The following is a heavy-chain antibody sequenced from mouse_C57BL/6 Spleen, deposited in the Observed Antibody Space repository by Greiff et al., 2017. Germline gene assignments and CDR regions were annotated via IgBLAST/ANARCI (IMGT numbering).Heavy chain of an antibody. CDR2: IDPETGGT. J-gene: IGHJ4*01. CDR3: TATLAMDY. V-gene: IGHV1-15*01. CDR1: GYTFTDYE. Sequence: VQRVESGAELVRPGASVTLSCKASGYTFTDYEMHWVKQTPVHGLEWIGAIDPETGGTAYNQKFKGKAILTADKSSSTAYMELRSLTSEDSAVYYCTATLAMDYWGQGTSVTVSS. D-gene: IGHD6-1*01.